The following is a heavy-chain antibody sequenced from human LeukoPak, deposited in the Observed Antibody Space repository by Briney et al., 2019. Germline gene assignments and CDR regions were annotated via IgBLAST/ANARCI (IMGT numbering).Heavy chain of an antibody. D-gene: IGHD7-27*01. CDR2: IYYSGST. Sequence: SETLSLTCTVSGGSISIYYWNWVRQSPGKGLEWIGYIYYSGSTNYNPSLKSRVTISVDTSKNQFSLRLTSVTAADTAVYYCARGGTGDLDYWGQGTLVTVSS. V-gene: IGHV4-59*01. CDR3: ARGGTGDLDY. J-gene: IGHJ4*02. CDR1: GGSISIYY.